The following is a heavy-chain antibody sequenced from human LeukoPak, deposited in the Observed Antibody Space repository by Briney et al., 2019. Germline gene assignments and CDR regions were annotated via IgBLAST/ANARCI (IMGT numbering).Heavy chain of an antibody. CDR1: GGSIXSYY. CDR2: IYYSGST. J-gene: IGHJ4*02. D-gene: IGHD6-19*01. V-gene: IGHV4-59*01. CDR3: ARGSSGWYRLFDY. Sequence: XETLSLTCTVXGGSIXSYYWSWIRQPPGKGLEWIGYIYYSGSTNYNPSLKSRVTISVDTSKNQFSLKLSSVTAADTAVYYCARGSSGWYRLFDYWGQGTLVTVSS.